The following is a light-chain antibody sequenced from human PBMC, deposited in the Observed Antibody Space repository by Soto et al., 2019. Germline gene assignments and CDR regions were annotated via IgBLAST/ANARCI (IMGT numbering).Light chain of an antibody. V-gene: IGLV1-40*01. Sequence: QSVLTQPPSVSGAPGQRVTISCTGSSSNTGAGYGVHWYQQLPGTAPKLLIYGNTNRPSGVPDRFSGSQSGTSASLAITGLQAEDEADYYCQSYDSSLSASVVFGGGTKVTVL. CDR1: SSNTGAGYG. J-gene: IGLJ2*01. CDR2: GNT. CDR3: QSYDSSLSASVV.